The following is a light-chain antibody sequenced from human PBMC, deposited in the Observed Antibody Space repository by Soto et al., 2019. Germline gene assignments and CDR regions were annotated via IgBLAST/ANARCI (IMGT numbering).Light chain of an antibody. CDR1: SSNIGAGYD. CDR3: QSYDSTLSVV. CDR2: GNS. V-gene: IGLV1-40*01. J-gene: IGLJ2*01. Sequence: QSVLTQPRSVSGAPGQRVTISCTGSSSNIGAGYDVHWYQQLPGTTPKLLIYGNSNRPSGVPDRFSGSKSGTSASLAITGLQAEDEAAYSCQSYDSTLSVVFGGGTKLIVL.